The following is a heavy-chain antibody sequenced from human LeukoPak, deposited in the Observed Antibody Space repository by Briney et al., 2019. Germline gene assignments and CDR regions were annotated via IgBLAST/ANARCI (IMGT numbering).Heavy chain of an antibody. J-gene: IGHJ4*02. Sequence: GGSLRLSCAASGFTFSNAWMSWVRQAPGKGLEWVGRIKSKTDGGTTDYAAPVKGRFTISRDDSKNTLDLQMNSLKTEDTAVYYCTALNYGDDLFDYWGQGTLVTVSS. CDR2: IKSKTDGGTT. D-gene: IGHD4-17*01. V-gene: IGHV3-15*01. CDR3: TALNYGDDLFDY. CDR1: GFTFSNAW.